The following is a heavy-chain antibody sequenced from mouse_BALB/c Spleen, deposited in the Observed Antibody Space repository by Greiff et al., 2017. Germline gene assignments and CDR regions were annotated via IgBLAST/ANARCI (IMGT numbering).Heavy chain of an antibody. CDR1: GFSLTSYD. CDR3: VREGGNYYAMDY. J-gene: IGHJ4*01. Sequence: VKLVESGPGLVAPSQSLSITCTVSGFSLTSYDISWIRQPPGKGLEWLGVIWTGGGTNYNSAFMSRLSISKDNSKSQVFLKMNSLQTDDTAIYYCVREGGNYYAMDYWGQGTSVTVSS. D-gene: IGHD1-1*02. V-gene: IGHV2-9-2*01. CDR2: IWTGGGT.